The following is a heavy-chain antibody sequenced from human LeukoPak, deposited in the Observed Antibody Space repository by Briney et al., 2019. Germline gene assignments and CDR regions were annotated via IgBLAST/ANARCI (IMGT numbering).Heavy chain of an antibody. CDR2: IYHSGST. J-gene: IGHJ5*02. D-gene: IGHD3-10*01. CDR3: ARGYGSGSPEEYDA. CDR1: GYSISSGYY. V-gene: IGHV4-38-2*02. Sequence: SETLSPTCTVSGYSISSGYYWGWIRQPPGKGLEWIGSIYHSGSTYYNPSLKSRVTISVDTSKNQFSLKLSSVTAADTAVYYCARGYGSGSPEEYDAWGQGTLVTVSS.